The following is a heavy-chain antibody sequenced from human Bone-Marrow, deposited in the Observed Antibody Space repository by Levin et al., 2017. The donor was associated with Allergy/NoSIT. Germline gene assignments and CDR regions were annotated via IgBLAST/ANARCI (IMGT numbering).Heavy chain of an antibody. D-gene: IGHD6-19*01. CDR1: GFTFHTSA. CDR2: ISGSGDIT. CDR3: AKGSSGWFQEKDS. Sequence: VASVKVSCTASGFTFHTSAMTWVRQAPGKGLGWVSAISGSGDITSYADSVKGRFTVYRDNSKNMLFLQMDSLRVEDTAVFYCAKGSSGWFQEKDSWGQGTLVTVSS. J-gene: IGHJ4*02. V-gene: IGHV3-23*01.